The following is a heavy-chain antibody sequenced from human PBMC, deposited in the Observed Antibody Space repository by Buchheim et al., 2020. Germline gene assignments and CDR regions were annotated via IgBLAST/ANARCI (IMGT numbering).Heavy chain of an antibody. D-gene: IGHD5-12*01. J-gene: IGHJ4*02. CDR1: GGAISSYY. CDR2: VYHDGST. Sequence: QVQLQESGPGLVKPSETLSLTCTVSGGAISSYYWSWIRQSPGKGLEWIGYVYHDGSTSYNAALKSRVTMSVEKSKNRFSLKLTSVTAADTAVYYCARGFSAYDLYFDYWGQGT. V-gene: IGHV4-59*01. CDR3: ARGFSAYDLYFDY.